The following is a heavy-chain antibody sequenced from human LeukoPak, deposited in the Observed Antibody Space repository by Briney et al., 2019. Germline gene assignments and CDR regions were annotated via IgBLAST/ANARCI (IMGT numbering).Heavy chain of an antibody. CDR2: IKQDGGEK. D-gene: IGHD3-10*01. CDR1: GFTFSSYW. J-gene: IGHJ6*04. Sequence: QPGGSLRLSCAASGFTFSSYWMSWVRQAPGKGLEWVANIKQDGGEKYYVGSVKGRFTVSRGNAKNSLYLQMNSLRAEDTAVYYCAREWNYYGSGIMDVWGKGTTVTVSS. V-gene: IGHV3-7*01. CDR3: AREWNYYGSGIMDV.